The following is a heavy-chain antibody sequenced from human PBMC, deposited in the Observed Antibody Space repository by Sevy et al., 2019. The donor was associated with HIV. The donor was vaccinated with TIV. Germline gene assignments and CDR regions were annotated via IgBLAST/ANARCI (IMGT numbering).Heavy chain of an antibody. CDR1: GFTLSDYY. CDR2: MSGSDDSGGDDTI. D-gene: IGHD3-16*01. J-gene: IGHJ6*02. CDR3: ARDHVKDGKGGDYYYHAMDV. V-gene: IGHV3-11*01. Sequence: GGSLRLSCTASGFTLSDYYISWIRQAPGKGLQWISYMSGSDDSGGDDTIYYADAVKGRFTISRDNAKNSLYLQMSSLGDDCTVVYYCARDHVKDGKGGDYYYHAMDVWGRGTTVTVSS.